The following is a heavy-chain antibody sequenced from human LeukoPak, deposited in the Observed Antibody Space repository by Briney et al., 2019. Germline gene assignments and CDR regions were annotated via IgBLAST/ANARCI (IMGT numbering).Heavy chain of an antibody. J-gene: IGHJ4*02. D-gene: IGHD6-19*01. Sequence: SETLSLTCTVSGGSVNNYYWNWIQQPAGKGLEWIGRIHTSGSTNYNPSLKSRVTMSVDTSKNHFSLKLSSVTAADTAVYYCARDGGSGWYDYWGQGTLVTVSS. CDR2: IHTSGST. CDR1: GGSVNNYY. V-gene: IGHV4-4*07. CDR3: ARDGGSGWYDY.